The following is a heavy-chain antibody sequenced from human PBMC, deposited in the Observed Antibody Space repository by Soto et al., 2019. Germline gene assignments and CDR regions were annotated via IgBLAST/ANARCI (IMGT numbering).Heavy chain of an antibody. D-gene: IGHD3-22*01. CDR3: ARGYYDSSGYYY. CDR2: IIPILGIA. CDR1: GGTFSSYT. V-gene: IGHV1-69*02. J-gene: IGHJ4*02. Sequence: QVQLVQSGAEVKKPGSSVKVSCKASGGTFSSYTISWVRQAPGQGLEWMGRIIPILGIANYAQKFQGRVTIXAXTSTSTAYMELSSLRSEDTAVYYCARGYYDSSGYYYWGQGTLVTVSS.